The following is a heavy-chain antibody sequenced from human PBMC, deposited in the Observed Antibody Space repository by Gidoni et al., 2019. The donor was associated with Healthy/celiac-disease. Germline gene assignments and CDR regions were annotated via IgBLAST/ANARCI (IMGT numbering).Heavy chain of an antibody. V-gene: IGHV3-49*05. CDR3: TTGDFWSGYYT. Sequence: EVQLVESGGGLVTQGRTLRLSCPASGFTFGDYAMSWFRQAPGKGLEWVGFIRRKAYGGTTEYAASVKGRFTISRDDSKSIAYLQMNSLKTEDTAVYYCTTGDFWSGYYTWGQGTLVTVSS. D-gene: IGHD3-3*01. J-gene: IGHJ5*02. CDR1: GFTFGDYA. CDR2: IRRKAYGGTT.